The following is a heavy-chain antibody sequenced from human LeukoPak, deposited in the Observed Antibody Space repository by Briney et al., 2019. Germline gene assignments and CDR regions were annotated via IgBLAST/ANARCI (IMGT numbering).Heavy chain of an antibody. Sequence: SVKVSCKASGGTFSSYAISWVRQAPGQGLEWMGGIIPIFGTANYAQKFQGRVTITTDESTSTAYMALSSLRSEDTAVYYCASVIVVVPAAARFDTEYYFDYWGQGTLVTVSS. V-gene: IGHV1-69*05. CDR3: ASVIVVVPAAARFDTEYYFDY. CDR2: IIPIFGTA. D-gene: IGHD2-2*01. J-gene: IGHJ4*02. CDR1: GGTFSSYA.